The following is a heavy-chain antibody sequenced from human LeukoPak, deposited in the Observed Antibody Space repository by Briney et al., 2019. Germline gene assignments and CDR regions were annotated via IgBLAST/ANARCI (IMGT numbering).Heavy chain of an antibody. J-gene: IGHJ3*02. V-gene: IGHV3-23*01. CDR1: GFTFSSYG. Sequence: GGSLRLSCAASGFTFSSYGMSWVRQAPGKGLEWVSAISGSGGNTYYADSVKGRFSISRDNSKNMVFLQMNSLRAEDTAVYYCAKEQSLYSSSWHPSGAFDIWGQGTMVTVSS. CDR3: AKEQSLYSSSWHPSGAFDI. CDR2: ISGSGGNT. D-gene: IGHD6-13*01.